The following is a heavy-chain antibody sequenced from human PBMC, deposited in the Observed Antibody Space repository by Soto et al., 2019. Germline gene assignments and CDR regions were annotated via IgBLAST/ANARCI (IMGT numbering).Heavy chain of an antibody. CDR1: GYTFNSYG. J-gene: IGHJ4*02. D-gene: IGHD5-12*01. V-gene: IGHV1-18*01. Sequence: ASVKVSCKASGYTFNSYGISWVRQAPGQGLEWMGWIRVYNGNTNYAQKLQSRVTMTTDTSTSTAYMEVRSLRSDDTAVYYCARGRVDIVATFDYWGQGTLVTVSS. CDR3: ARGRVDIVATFDY. CDR2: IRVYNGNT.